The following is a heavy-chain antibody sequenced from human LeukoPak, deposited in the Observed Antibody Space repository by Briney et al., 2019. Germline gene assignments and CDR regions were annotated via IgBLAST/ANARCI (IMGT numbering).Heavy chain of an antibody. Sequence: ASVKVSCKASGGTFSSYAISWVRQAPGQGLEWMGGIIPIFGTANYAQKFQGRVTTTTDESTSTAYMELSSLRSEDTAVYYCARVAVGGDYYYYYYMDVWGKGTTVTVSS. CDR2: IIPIFGTA. J-gene: IGHJ6*03. CDR3: ARVAVGGDYYYYYYMDV. CDR1: GGTFSSYA. V-gene: IGHV1-69*05. D-gene: IGHD3-16*01.